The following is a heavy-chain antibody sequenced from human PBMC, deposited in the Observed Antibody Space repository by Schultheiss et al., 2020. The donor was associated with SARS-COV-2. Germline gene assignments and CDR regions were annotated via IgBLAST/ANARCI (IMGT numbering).Heavy chain of an antibody. CDR1: GGSIRSYY. D-gene: IGHD6-19*01. J-gene: IGHJ4*02. V-gene: IGHV4-59*01. CDR3: ARAMYSSGWYDY. Sequence: SETLSLTCTVSGGSIRSYYWSWIRQPPGKGLEWIGDIYYSGSTNYNPSLKSRVTISVDTSKNQFSLKLSSVTAADTAVYYCARAMYSSGWYDYWGQGTLVTSPQ. CDR2: IYYSGST.